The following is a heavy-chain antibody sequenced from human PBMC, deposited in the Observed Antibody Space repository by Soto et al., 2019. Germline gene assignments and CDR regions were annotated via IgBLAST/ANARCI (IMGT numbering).Heavy chain of an antibody. CDR3: ASPSYGSGSYY. J-gene: IGHJ4*02. V-gene: IGHV1-3*01. D-gene: IGHD3-10*01. CDR2: INADNGNT. Sequence: QVQLVQSGAEVKKPGASVKVSCKASGYSFSNYALHWVRQAPGQRLEWMGWINADNGNTKYSQKFQGRVTFTRDTSASTAYMELSSLKSEDTAVYYCASPSYGSGSYYWGQGTLVTVSS. CDR1: GYSFSNYA.